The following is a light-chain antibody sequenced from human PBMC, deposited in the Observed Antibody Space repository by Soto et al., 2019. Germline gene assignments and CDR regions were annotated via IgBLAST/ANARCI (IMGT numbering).Light chain of an antibody. CDR1: QSVRTY. CDR2: DAS. Sequence: EIVLTQSPVTLSLSPGERATLSCRASQSVRTYLAWYQVKPGQAPRLHIYDASSRASGVPARFSGSGSGTDFTLTISSLEPEDFALYYCQQRNSWPPITFGQGTRLEIK. CDR3: QQRNSWPPIT. J-gene: IGKJ5*01. V-gene: IGKV3-11*01.